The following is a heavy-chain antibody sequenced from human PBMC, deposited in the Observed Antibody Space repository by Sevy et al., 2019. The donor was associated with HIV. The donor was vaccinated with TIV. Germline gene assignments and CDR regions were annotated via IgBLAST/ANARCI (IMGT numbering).Heavy chain of an antibody. J-gene: IGHJ4*02. Sequence: GGSLRLSCAASGLIFSDYYMGWVRQAPGKGLEWVSTIWYDGGKKYYADSVKGRFTISRDNSKNTLYLQMNSLRAEDTAVYYCVREGVPAAIGFDYWGQGTLVTVSS. CDR1: GLIFSDYY. D-gene: IGHD2-2*01. CDR3: VREGVPAAIGFDY. CDR2: IWYDGGKK. V-gene: IGHV3-33*08.